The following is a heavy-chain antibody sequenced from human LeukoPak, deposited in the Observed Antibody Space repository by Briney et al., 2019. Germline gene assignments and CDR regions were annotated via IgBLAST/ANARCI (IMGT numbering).Heavy chain of an antibody. CDR2: ISSSSSYI. D-gene: IGHD1-26*01. Sequence: GGSLRLSCAASGFTFSSYSMNWVRQAPGKGLEWVSSISSSSSYIYYADSVKGRFTISRDNAKNSLYLQMNSLRAEDTAVYYCARDSRGRSYLGAFDIWGQGTMVTVSS. CDR1: GFTFSSYS. J-gene: IGHJ3*02. CDR3: ARDSRGRSYLGAFDI. V-gene: IGHV3-21*01.